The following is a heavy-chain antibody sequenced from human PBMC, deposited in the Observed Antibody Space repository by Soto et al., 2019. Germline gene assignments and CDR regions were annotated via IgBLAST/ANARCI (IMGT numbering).Heavy chain of an antibody. D-gene: IGHD3-10*01. J-gene: IGHJ3*01. CDR2: IYPGDSDT. CDR3: TRLPGVRGVFDGFNV. Sequence: GESLKISCKGSGYSFAGYWIGWVRQMPGKGLDWMGVIYPGDSDTRYSPSFHGQVTISADKSISTAYLQWSSLKASDTAMYFCTRLPGVRGVFDGFNVWGQGTMVTVSS. CDR1: GYSFAGYW. V-gene: IGHV5-51*01.